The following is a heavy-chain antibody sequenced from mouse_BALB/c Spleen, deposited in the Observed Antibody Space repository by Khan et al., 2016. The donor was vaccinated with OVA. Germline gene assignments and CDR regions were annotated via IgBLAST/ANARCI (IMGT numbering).Heavy chain of an antibody. Sequence: VQLKESGGGLVQPGGSLKLSCATSGFTFSDYYMYWVRQTPEKRLEWVAYISNRGTTTYYPDTLRGRFTISRDNAKNTLYLQMRRLKSEDTAIYFCAREGNNGGLAYWGQGTLVTVSA. V-gene: IGHV5-12*02. J-gene: IGHJ3*01. CDR2: ISNRGTTT. CDR1: GFTFSDYY. CDR3: AREGNNGGLAY. D-gene: IGHD1-1*02.